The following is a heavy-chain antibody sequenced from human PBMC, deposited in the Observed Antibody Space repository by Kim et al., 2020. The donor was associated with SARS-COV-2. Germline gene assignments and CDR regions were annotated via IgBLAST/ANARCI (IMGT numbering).Heavy chain of an antibody. V-gene: IGHV3-23*01. CDR2: ISGSGGST. D-gene: IGHD2-2*01. CDR1: GFTFSSYA. J-gene: IGHJ4*02. CDR3: AKDAAGPVVVPAALDY. Sequence: GGSLRLSCAASGFTFSSYAMSWVRQAPGKGLEWVSAISGSGGSTYYADSVKGRFTISRDNSKNTLYLQMNSLRAEDTAVYYCAKDAAGPVVVPAALDYWGQGTLVTVSS.